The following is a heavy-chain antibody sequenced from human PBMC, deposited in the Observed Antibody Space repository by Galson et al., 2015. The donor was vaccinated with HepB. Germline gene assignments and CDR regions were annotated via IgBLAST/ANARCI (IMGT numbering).Heavy chain of an antibody. J-gene: IGHJ4*02. CDR1: GFAFSNYA. D-gene: IGHD3-10*01. CDR2: IGGVRTAGNT. V-gene: IGHV3-23*01. CDR3: VKVNTGDAGSYPFDS. Sequence: SLRLSCAASGFAFSNYAMSWVRQVPGKRLEWVTAIGGVRTAGNTYYRDSVKGRFVVSRDNSENTLYLHMNSLRVEDTAVYYCVKVNTGDAGSYPFDSWGQGTLVTVSA.